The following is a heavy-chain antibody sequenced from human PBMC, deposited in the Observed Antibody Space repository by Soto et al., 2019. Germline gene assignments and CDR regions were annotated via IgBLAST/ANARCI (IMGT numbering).Heavy chain of an antibody. J-gene: IGHJ3*02. CDR1: GFTFSSYW. Sequence: EVQLVESGGGLVQPGGSLRLSCAASGFTFSSYWMHWVRQAPGKGLVWVSRINSDGSSTRYADSVKGRFTISRDNAKNTLYLQMNSLRAEDTAVYYCASALGGYDSYSFDHDAFDIWGQGTMVTVSS. CDR2: INSDGSST. D-gene: IGHD5-12*01. V-gene: IGHV3-74*01. CDR3: ASALGGYDSYSFDHDAFDI.